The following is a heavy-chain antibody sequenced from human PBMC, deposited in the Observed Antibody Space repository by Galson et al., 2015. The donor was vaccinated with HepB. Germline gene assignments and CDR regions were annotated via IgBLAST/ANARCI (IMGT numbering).Heavy chain of an antibody. CDR1: GGSISSYY. V-gene: IGHV4-59*08. D-gene: IGHD3-22*01. J-gene: IGHJ5*02. CDR2: IYYRGST. Sequence: LSLTCTVSGGSISSYYWSWIRQPPGKGLEWIGYIYYRGSTNCNPSLKSRVTISVDTYKNQFSLKLSSVTAADTAVYYCARCAPHYDSSGNWFDPWGQGTLVTVSS. CDR3: ARCAPHYDSSGNWFDP.